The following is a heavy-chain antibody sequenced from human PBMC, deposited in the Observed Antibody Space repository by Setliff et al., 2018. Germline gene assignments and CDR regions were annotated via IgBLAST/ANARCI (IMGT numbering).Heavy chain of an antibody. V-gene: IGHV3-74*01. Sequence: HPGGSLRLSCAASGFTFSGYWMHWVRQVPGEGLVWVSRIDTDGTNTYYADSVKGRFTISRDNAKNTLYLQMNSLRAEDTGVYYCVRDKPHRRLDPWGQGTLVTVSS. CDR3: VRDKPHRRLDP. CDR1: GFTFSGYW. CDR2: IDTDGTNT. J-gene: IGHJ5*02.